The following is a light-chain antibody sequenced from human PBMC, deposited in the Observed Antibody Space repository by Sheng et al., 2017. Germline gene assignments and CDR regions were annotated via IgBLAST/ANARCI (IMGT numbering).Light chain of an antibody. Sequence: DIQMTQSQSSLSASVGDRVTITCRASQRISKYLNWYQQKQGKAPKLLIYGASSLQPGVPSRFSGSGSETDFTLTISSLQSDDFATYYCLQSYSTELTFGGGTKVEIK. J-gene: IGKJ4*01. V-gene: IGKV1-39*01. CDR3: LQSYSTELT. CDR1: QRISKY. CDR2: GAS.